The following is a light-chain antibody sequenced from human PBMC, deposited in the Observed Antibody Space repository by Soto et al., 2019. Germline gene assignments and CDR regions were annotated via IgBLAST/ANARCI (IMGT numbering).Light chain of an antibody. CDR2: AAS. CDR3: QQSYSTPRT. Sequence: DIQMTQSPSSPSASVGDRVTITFRASQSISSYLNWYQQKPGKAPKLLIYAASSLQSGVPSRFSGSGSGTDFTLTISSLQPEDFATYYCQQSYSTPRTFGQGTKVDIK. CDR1: QSISSY. J-gene: IGKJ1*01. V-gene: IGKV1-39*01.